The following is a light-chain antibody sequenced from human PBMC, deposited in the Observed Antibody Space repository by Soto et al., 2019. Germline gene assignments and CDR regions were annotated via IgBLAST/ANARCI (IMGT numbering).Light chain of an antibody. V-gene: IGLV1-51*01. Sequence: QSVLTQPPSVSAAPGQKITIACSGSRSNIGNNYVSWYQQLPGTAPKLLIYDNNKRPSGIPDRFSGSKSGTSATLGITGLQTGDEADYYCGTWDSSLSAWVFGGRTKLTVL. CDR3: GTWDSSLSAWV. CDR1: RSNIGNNY. CDR2: DNN. J-gene: IGLJ3*02.